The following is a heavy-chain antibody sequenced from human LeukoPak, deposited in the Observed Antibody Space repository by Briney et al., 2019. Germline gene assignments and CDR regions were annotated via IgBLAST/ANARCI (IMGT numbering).Heavy chain of an antibody. CDR1: GFTFSSYS. CDR3: ARLRFLVTYYYYMDV. Sequence: GGSLRLSCAASGFTFSSYSMNWVRQAPGKGLEWVSYISSSSSTIYYADSVKGRFTISRDNAKNSLYLQMNSLRAEDTAVYYCARLRFLVTYYYYMDVWGKGXTVXXSS. D-gene: IGHD3-3*01. J-gene: IGHJ6*03. V-gene: IGHV3-48*01. CDR2: ISSSSSTI.